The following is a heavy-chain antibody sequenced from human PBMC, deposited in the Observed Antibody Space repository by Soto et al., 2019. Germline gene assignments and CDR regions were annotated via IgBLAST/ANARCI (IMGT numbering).Heavy chain of an antibody. D-gene: IGHD5-18*01. V-gene: IGHV1-69*01. Sequence: QVQLVQSGAEVKKPGSSVKVSCKASGGTFSSYAISWVRQAPGQGLEWMGGIIPIFGTANYAQKFKGRVTITADESTSAAYMEPSSLRSEDTAVYYCARHFEYSYGRNFDYWGQGTLVTVSS. CDR2: IIPIFGTA. J-gene: IGHJ4*02. CDR1: GGTFSSYA. CDR3: ARHFEYSYGRNFDY.